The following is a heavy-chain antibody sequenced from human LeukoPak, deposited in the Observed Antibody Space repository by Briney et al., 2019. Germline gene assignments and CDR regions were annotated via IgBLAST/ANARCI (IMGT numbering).Heavy chain of an antibody. CDR2: IRYDGSNK. V-gene: IGHV3-30*02. Sequence: GGSLRLSCAASGFTFSSYWMHWVRQAPGKGLEWVAFIRYDGSNKYYADSVKGRFTISRDNSKNTLYLQMNSLRAEDTAVYYCTTYDSSGYYFSHFDYWGQGTLVTVSS. J-gene: IGHJ4*02. CDR3: TTYDSSGYYFSHFDY. D-gene: IGHD3-22*01. CDR1: GFTFSSYW.